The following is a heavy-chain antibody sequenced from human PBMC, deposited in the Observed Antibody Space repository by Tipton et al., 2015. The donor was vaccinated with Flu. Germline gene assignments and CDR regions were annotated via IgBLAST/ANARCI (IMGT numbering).Heavy chain of an antibody. CDR1: GEALGSRYY. D-gene: IGHD4-17*01. J-gene: IGHJ2*01. CDR3: ARMEWTVTTPRYFDL. V-gene: IGHV4-38-2*01. Sequence: GEALGSRYYWGWIRQPPGKGLEWIGTIYSSGSTYYNPSLKSRVTITVDTSKNQFSLKMTSVTAADTAVYYCARMEWTVTTPRYFDLWGRGTLVTVSS. CDR2: IYSSGST.